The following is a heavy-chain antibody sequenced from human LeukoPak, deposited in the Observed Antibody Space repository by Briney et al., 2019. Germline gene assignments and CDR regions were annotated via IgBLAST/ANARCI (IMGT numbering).Heavy chain of an antibody. CDR3: ARGRRGILDD. V-gene: IGHV3-53*01. CDR2: IYSGGST. D-gene: IGHD5-18*01. CDR1: VFTLSSYG. Sequence: PGRCLCLSCAASVFTLSSYGMHWVRPALGKGVEWVSVIYSGGSTYYADSVKGRFTISRDNSKNTLYLQMKSLRAEDTAVYYCARGRRGILDDWGQGTLVTVSS. J-gene: IGHJ4*02.